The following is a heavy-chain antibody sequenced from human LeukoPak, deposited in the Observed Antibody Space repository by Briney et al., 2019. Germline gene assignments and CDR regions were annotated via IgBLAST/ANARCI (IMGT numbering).Heavy chain of an antibody. D-gene: IGHD6-19*01. CDR1: GFTFSSYA. CDR3: AKEFFGRGSGWYVDY. Sequence: GGSLRLSWAASGFTFSSYAMSWVRQAPGKGLEWVSAISGSGGSTYYADSVKGRFTISRDNSKNTLYLQMNSLRAEDTAVYYCAKEFFGRGSGWYVDYWGQGTLVTVSS. J-gene: IGHJ4*02. CDR2: ISGSGGST. V-gene: IGHV3-23*01.